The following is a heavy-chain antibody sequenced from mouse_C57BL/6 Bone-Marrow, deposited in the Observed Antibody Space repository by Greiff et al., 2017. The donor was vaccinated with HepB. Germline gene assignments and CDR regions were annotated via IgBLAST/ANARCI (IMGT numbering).Heavy chain of an antibody. Sequence: QVQLQQSGPELVKPGASVKISCKASGYAFSSSWMNWVKQRPGKGLEWIGRIYPGDGDTNYNGKFKGKATLTADKSSSTAYMQLSSLTSEDSAVYFCARLALYGKGAMDYWGQGTSVTVSS. D-gene: IGHD2-1*01. CDR3: ARLALYGKGAMDY. CDR2: IYPGDGDT. CDR1: GYAFSSSW. J-gene: IGHJ4*01. V-gene: IGHV1-82*01.